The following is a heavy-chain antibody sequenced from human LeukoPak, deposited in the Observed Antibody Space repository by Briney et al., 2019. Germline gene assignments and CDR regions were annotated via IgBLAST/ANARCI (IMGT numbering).Heavy chain of an antibody. V-gene: IGHV4-34*01. D-gene: IGHD2-2*01. J-gene: IGHJ6*02. CDR2: INHSGST. CDR3: ARGPSIVVVPAANGDYYYYGMDV. Sequence: SETLSLTCAVYGGSFSGYYWSWIRQPPGKGLEGIGEINHSGSTNYNPSLKSRVTISVDTSKNQFSLKLSSVTAADTAVYYCARGPSIVVVPAANGDYYYYGMDVWGQGTTVTVSS. CDR1: GGSFSGYY.